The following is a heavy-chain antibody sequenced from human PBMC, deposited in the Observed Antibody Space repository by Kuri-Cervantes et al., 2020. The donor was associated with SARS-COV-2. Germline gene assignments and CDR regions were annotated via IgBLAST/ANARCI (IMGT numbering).Heavy chain of an antibody. CDR3: ATGSHYVAYDY. CDR1: GGSISTYY. CDR2: LYYSEST. J-gene: IGHJ4*02. V-gene: IGHV4-59*01. D-gene: IGHD1-26*01. Sequence: LRLSCTVSGGSISTYYWSCIRQPPGKGLEWIGYLYYSESTNYNPSLKSRVTISLDTSKNQFSLKLSSVTAADTAVYYCATGSHYVAYDYWGQGTLVTVSS.